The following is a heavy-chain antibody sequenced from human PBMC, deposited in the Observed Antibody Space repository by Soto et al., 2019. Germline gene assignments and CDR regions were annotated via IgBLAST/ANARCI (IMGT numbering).Heavy chain of an antibody. CDR3: ASGGMVRGAVDY. CDR1: GATTERSE. D-gene: IGHD3-10*01. CDR2: VYHSGST. Sequence: LTRSDSGATTERSERTWFRQPPGKTLEWIGYVYHSGSTNYNPSLKSRVTISVDTSKNQFSLKLSSVTAADTAVYYCASGGMVRGAVDYWGQGTLVTVSS. J-gene: IGHJ4*02. V-gene: IGHV4-59*04.